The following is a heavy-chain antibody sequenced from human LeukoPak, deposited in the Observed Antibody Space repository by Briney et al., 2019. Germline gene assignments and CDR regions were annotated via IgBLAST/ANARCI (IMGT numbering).Heavy chain of an antibody. CDR1: GGSISSYY. V-gene: IGHV4-59*01. Sequence: PSETLSLTCTVSGGSISSYYWSWIRQPPGKGLEWIGYIYYSGSTNYNPSLKSRVTISADTSKNQFFLKLISVTAADATVYYCARRSGTRVGWFDPWGQGTLVTVSS. D-gene: IGHD2-2*01. CDR3: ARRSGTRVGWFDP. CDR2: IYYSGST. J-gene: IGHJ5*02.